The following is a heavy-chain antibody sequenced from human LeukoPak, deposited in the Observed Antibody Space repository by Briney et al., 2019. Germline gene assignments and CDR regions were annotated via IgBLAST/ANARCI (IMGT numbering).Heavy chain of an antibody. V-gene: IGHV3-30*02. CDR1: GFSFRNSG. CDR3: ARDRGVSGNYYDY. CDR2: IRSDSSYK. J-gene: IGHJ4*02. Sequence: GGSLRLSCVASGFSFRNSGMHWVRQAPGKGLEWVTFIRSDSSYKYYADSVKGRFTTSRDNSKSTLDLQMNSLRPEDAALYYCARDRGVSGNYYDYWGQGTLVTVSS. D-gene: IGHD3-10*01.